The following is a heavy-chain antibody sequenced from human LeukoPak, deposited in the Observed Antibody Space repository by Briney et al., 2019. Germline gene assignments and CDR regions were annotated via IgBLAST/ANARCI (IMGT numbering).Heavy chain of an antibody. D-gene: IGHD3-22*01. CDR1: GGSISSSSYY. Sequence: PSETLSLTCTVSGGSISSSSYYWGWIRQPPGKGREWIGSIYYSGSTYYNPSLKSRVTISVDTSKNQFSLKLSSVTAADTAVYYCASLERYYYDSSGRYYFDYWGQGTLVTVSS. CDR2: IYYSGST. J-gene: IGHJ4*02. CDR3: ASLERYYYDSSGRYYFDY. V-gene: IGHV4-39*01.